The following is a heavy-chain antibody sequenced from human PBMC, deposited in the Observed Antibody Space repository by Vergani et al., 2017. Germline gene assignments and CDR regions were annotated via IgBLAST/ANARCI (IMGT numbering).Heavy chain of an antibody. CDR3: ASSWGSGSYSQDAFDI. CDR2: ISYDGSNK. CDR1: GFTFSSYG. V-gene: IGHV3-30*03. D-gene: IGHD3-10*01. Sequence: QVQLVESGGGVVQPGRSLRLSCAASGFTFSSYGMHWVRQAPGKGLEWVAVISYDGSNKYYADSVKGRFTISRDNSKNTLYLQMNSLRAEDTAVYYCASSWGSGSYSQDAFDIWGQGTMVTVSS. J-gene: IGHJ3*02.